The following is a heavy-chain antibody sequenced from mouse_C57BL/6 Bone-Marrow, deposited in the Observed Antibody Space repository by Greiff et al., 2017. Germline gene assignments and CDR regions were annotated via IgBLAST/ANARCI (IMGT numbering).Heavy chain of an antibody. CDR1: GYTFTSYW. Sequence: QVQLQQPGTELVKPGASVKLSCKASGYTFTSYWMHWVKQRPGQGLEWIGNINPSNGGTNYNEKFKSKATLTVDKSSSTAYMQLSSLTSEDSAVYYCASLEDLGDPITTVSPWFAYWGQGTLVTVSA. V-gene: IGHV1-53*01. D-gene: IGHD1-1*01. CDR2: INPSNGGT. CDR3: ASLEDLGDPITTVSPWFAY. J-gene: IGHJ3*01.